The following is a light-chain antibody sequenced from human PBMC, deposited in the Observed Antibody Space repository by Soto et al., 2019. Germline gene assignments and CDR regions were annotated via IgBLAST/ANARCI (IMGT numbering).Light chain of an antibody. J-gene: IGKJ5*01. V-gene: IGKV3-11*01. Sequence: EIVLGLSPATVAGFPGDKVTLSCRASRTVHSNVAWYQHKPGQAPRLLIYGASNRATGIPARFSGSGSGTDFTVTISSLEPEDFAVYYWQQRSNWPMTFGQGTRLEIK. CDR1: RTVHSN. CDR3: QQRSNWPMT. CDR2: GAS.